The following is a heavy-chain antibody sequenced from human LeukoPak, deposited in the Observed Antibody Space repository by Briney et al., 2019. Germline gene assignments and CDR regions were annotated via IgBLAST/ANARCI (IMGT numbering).Heavy chain of an antibody. D-gene: IGHD4-17*01. CDR2: IKSKTDGGTT. CDR3: AAVSVDYGDSSFDF. CDR1: GFTFSNVW. J-gene: IGHJ4*02. V-gene: IGHV3-15*01. Sequence: PGGSLRLSCAASGFTFSNVWMSWVRQAPGKGLEWVGRIKSKTDGGTTDYAEPVKGRFTIPRDDSKKTLYLQMNSLKTEDTALYYCAAVSVDYGDSSFDFWGQGTLVTVSS.